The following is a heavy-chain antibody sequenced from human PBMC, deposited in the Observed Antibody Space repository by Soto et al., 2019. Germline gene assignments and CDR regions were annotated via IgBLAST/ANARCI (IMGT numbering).Heavy chain of an antibody. CDR1: GFAFSSHP. J-gene: IGHJ3*02. Sequence: VQLLESGGDLVHPGASLRLSCAASGFAFSSHPMSWVRQAPEKGLEWVAGISDSGSLTYNADSVWGRFTISRDNSKNTLYLQMNSLRAEDTAVYYCARRTFGSSRSFDIWGQGTMVTVSS. V-gene: IGHV3-23*01. CDR2: ISDSGSLT. D-gene: IGHD6-6*01. CDR3: ARRTFGSSRSFDI.